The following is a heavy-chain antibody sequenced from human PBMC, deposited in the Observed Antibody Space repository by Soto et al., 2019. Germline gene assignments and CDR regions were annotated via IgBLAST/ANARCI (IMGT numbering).Heavy chain of an antibody. J-gene: IGHJ5*02. V-gene: IGHV4-31*03. Sequence: PSATLYLTCTFSGGSIISGGYYWSWIRQHPGKGLEWIGYIYYSGSTYYNPSLKSRVTISVDTSKNQFSLKLSSVTAADTAVYYCATRPYTPIRGWFDPWGQGTLVTVSS. D-gene: IGHD2-2*02. CDR2: IYYSGST. CDR1: GGSIISGGYY. CDR3: ATRPYTPIRGWFDP.